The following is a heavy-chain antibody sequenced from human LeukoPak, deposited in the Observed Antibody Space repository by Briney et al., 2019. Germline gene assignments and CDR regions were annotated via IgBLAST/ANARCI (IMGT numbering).Heavy chain of an antibody. CDR2: INPNSGGT. Sequence: ASVKVSCKASGYNFTDYYMHWVRQAPGQGLEWMGWINPNSGGTNYAQKFQGRVTMTRDTSISTAYMELSRLRSDDTAVYYCARVELGYCSGGSCYQEVHFDYWGQGTLVTVSS. D-gene: IGHD2-15*01. CDR3: ARVELGYCSGGSCYQEVHFDY. CDR1: GYNFTDYY. J-gene: IGHJ4*02. V-gene: IGHV1-2*02.